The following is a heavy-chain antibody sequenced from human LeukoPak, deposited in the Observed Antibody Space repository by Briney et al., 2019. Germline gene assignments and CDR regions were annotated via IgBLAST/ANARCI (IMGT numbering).Heavy chain of an antibody. CDR1: GYTFTVYY. Sequence: ASVKVSFKASGYTFTVYYMHWVRQAPGQGLEWMGWINPNSGGTNYAQKFQGRVTMTRDTTISTAYMELSRLRSDDTAVYYCARDWGDIVVVPAAIRGRYNWFDPWGQGTLVTVSS. CDR3: ARDWGDIVVVPAAIRGRYNWFDP. J-gene: IGHJ5*02. V-gene: IGHV1-2*02. D-gene: IGHD2-2*02. CDR2: INPNSGGT.